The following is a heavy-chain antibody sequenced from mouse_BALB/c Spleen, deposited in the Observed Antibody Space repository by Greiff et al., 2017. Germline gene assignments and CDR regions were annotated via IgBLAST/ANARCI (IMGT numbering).Heavy chain of an antibody. CDR1: GFTFSSYT. J-gene: IGHJ2*01. CDR2: ISNGGGST. V-gene: IGHV5-12-2*01. D-gene: IGHD1-1*01. Sequence: DVMLVESGGGLVQPGGSLKLSCAASGFTFSSYTMSWVRQTPEKRLEWVAYISNGGGSTYYPDTVKGRFTISRDNAKNTLYLQMSSLKSEDTAMYYCARHYYGSSSHFDYWGQGTTLTVSS. CDR3: ARHYYGSSSHFDY.